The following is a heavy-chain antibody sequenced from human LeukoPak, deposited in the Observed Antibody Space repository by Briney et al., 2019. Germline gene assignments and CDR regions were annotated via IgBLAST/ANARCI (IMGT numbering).Heavy chain of an antibody. J-gene: IGHJ4*02. D-gene: IGHD1-1*01. CDR3: AKDPLYSGTNY. V-gene: IGHV3-23*01. Sequence: GGSLRLYCAASGFTFSSYAMSWLRQAPGQGLEWVSALSGSGGSTYYAVYVKGRFTIYRDNSKNTLSLRMNSLRAEDTAVYYCAKDPLYSGTNYWGQGSLATVSS. CDR1: GFTFSSYA. CDR2: LSGSGGST.